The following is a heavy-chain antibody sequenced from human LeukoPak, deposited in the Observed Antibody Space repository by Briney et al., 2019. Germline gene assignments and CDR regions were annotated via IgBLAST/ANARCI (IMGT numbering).Heavy chain of an antibody. Sequence: SDTLSLTCAVYGGSFRAYYWSWIRQPPGEGLEWIGEITHSGSTSYNPSLKSRVIISIDTSKNQFSLKLSSVTAADTAVYYCARDPKDFYDTSNYLYFDYWGRGTLVTVSS. CDR1: GGSFRAYY. CDR2: ITHSGST. D-gene: IGHD3-22*01. CDR3: ARDPKDFYDTSNYLYFDY. J-gene: IGHJ4*02. V-gene: IGHV4-34*01.